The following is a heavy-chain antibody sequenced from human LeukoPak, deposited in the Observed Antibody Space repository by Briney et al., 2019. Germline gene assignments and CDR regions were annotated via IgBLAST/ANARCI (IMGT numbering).Heavy chain of an antibody. D-gene: IGHD6-19*01. CDR1: GGSISSGGYY. Sequence: PSETLSLTCTVSGGSISSGGYYWSRIRQHPGKGPEWIGYIYYSGSTYYNPSLKSRVTISVDRSKNQFSLKLSSVTAADTAVYYCATQIAVAGPEGYFQHWGQGTLVTVSS. CDR3: ATQIAVAGPEGYFQH. J-gene: IGHJ1*01. V-gene: IGHV4-31*09. CDR2: IYYSGST.